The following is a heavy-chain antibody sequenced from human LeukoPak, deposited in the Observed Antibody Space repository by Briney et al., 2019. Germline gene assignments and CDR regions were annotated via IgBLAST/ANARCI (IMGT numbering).Heavy chain of an antibody. J-gene: IGHJ4*02. CDR1: GGSFSGYY. Sequence: SETLSLTCAVYGGSFSGYYWSWIRQPPGKGLEWIGEINHSGSTNYNPSLKSRVTISADTSKNQFSLKLSSVTAADTAVYYCARFVAARPYLDYWGQGTLVTVSS. V-gene: IGHV4-34*01. CDR3: ARFVAARPYLDY. CDR2: INHSGST. D-gene: IGHD6-6*01.